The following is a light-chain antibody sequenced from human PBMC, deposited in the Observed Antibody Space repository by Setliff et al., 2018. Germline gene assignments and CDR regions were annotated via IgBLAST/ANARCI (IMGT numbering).Light chain of an antibody. Sequence: QSALPQPASVSGSPGQSITISCTGSSGDIGSFTFVSWYQQYPDEAPKLIIFEVSDRPSGISDRFSGSKSANTASLTISGLQAEDEAGYYCSSYTSNGLYVFGTGTKVTVL. CDR3: SSYTSNGLYV. CDR1: SGDIGSFTF. V-gene: IGLV2-14*03. CDR2: EVS. J-gene: IGLJ1*01.